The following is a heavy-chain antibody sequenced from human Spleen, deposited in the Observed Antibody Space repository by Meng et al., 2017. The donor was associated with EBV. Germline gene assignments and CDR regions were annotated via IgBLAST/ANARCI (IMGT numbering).Heavy chain of an antibody. CDR2: INHGGST. Sequence: QVTLRHWGACLLQPSEPLSPTCAGDVGSVSDHEWTWIRQPPGKGLEWIGEINHGGSTNCNPSLKSRATISVDTSKNQFSLKLSSVTAADTAVYYCARDGGYASGTYYPIDPWGQGTLVTVSS. CDR1: VGSVSDHE. D-gene: IGHD3-10*01. J-gene: IGHJ5*02. V-gene: IGHV4-34*01. CDR3: ARDGGYASGTYYPIDP.